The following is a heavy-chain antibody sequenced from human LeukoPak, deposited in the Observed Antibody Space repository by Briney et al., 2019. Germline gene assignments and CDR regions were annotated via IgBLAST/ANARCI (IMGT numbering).Heavy chain of an antibody. D-gene: IGHD3-10*01. CDR2: IQFDESET. Sequence: GGSLRLSCTASGFIFSSYGMHWVRQAPGKRLEWVAFIQFDESETHYGDSVKGRFSISRDISKNTLYLQMSSLRAEDTALYYCARVRVAYGSGSYFNSFFEYWGQGTLVTVSS. CDR1: GFIFSSYG. J-gene: IGHJ4*02. CDR3: ARVRVAYGSGSYFNSFFEY. V-gene: IGHV3-30*02.